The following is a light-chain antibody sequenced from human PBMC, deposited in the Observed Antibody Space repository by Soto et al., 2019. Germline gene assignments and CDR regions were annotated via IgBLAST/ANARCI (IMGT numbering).Light chain of an antibody. CDR1: RSNIGNNY. CDR3: EAWDSSLSAGV. Sequence: QSVLTQPPSVSAAPGQKVTVSCSGSRSNIGNNYVSWYQHLPGTAPKLLIYDNDKRPSGIPDRFSASKSGTSATLGITGLQTGDDADYYCEAWDSSLSAGVFGGGTKLTVL. CDR2: DND. J-gene: IGLJ3*02. V-gene: IGLV1-51*01.